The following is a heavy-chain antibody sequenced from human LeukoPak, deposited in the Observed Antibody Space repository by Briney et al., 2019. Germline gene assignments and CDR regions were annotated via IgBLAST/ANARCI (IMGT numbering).Heavy chain of an antibody. CDR1: GFTFSSYS. D-gene: IGHD3-10*01. V-gene: IGHV3-21*01. CDR3: ARIYYGSGTPPH. J-gene: IGHJ4*02. Sequence: PGGPLRLSCAASGFTFSSYSMNWVRQAPGKGLEWVSSISSSSSYIYYADSVKGRFTISRDNAKNSLFLQMNSLRDEDTAVYYCARIYYGSGTPPHWGQGTLVTVSS. CDR2: ISSSSSYI.